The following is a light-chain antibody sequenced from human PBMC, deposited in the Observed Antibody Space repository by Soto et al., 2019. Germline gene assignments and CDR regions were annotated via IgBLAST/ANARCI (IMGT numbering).Light chain of an antibody. Sequence: DIQMTQSPSTLSASVGDRVTITCRASQSIGSWLAWYQQKPGKAPKVLIYKASGLESGVPSRFSGSGSETEFTLTISSLQPDDFATYYCQQNNIHGDTFGQGTKLEIK. CDR1: QSIGSW. CDR3: QQNNIHGDT. J-gene: IGKJ2*01. CDR2: KAS. V-gene: IGKV1-5*03.